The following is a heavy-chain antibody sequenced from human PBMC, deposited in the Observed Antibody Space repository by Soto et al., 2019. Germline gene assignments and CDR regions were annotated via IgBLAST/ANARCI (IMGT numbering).Heavy chain of an antibody. D-gene: IGHD6-6*01. CDR1: GGSISSGGYS. V-gene: IGHV4-30-2*01. Sequence: QLQLQESGSGLVKPSQTLSLTCAVSGGSISSGGYSWSWIRQPPGKGLEWIGYIYHSGSTYYNPSLKSRVTMTGDRSKNQSSLKLSSVTAADTAVYYCAGGIAARRVGYWGQGTLVTVSS. CDR2: IYHSGST. J-gene: IGHJ4*02. CDR3: AGGIAARRVGY.